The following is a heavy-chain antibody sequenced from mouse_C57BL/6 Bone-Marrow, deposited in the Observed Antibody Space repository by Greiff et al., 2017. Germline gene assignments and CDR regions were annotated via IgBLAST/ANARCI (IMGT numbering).Heavy chain of an antibody. CDR1: GYTFTSYW. D-gene: IGHD2-3*01. V-gene: IGHV1-5*01. CDR3: TRGGTYDGYYGFAY. J-gene: IGHJ3*01. Sequence: VQLQQSGTVLARPGASVKMSCKTSGYTFTSYWMHWVQQRPGQGLEWIGAIYPGSSDTSYNQKFKGKAKLTAVTSASTAYMELSSLTNEDSAVYYCTRGGTYDGYYGFAYWGQGTLVTVSA. CDR2: IYPGSSDT.